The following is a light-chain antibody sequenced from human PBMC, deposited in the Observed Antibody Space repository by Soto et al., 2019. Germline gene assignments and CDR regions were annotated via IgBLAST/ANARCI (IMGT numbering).Light chain of an antibody. J-gene: IGKJ1*01. CDR2: GAS. Sequence: DIQMTQSPPTLSASVGDRDTITCRASQSIRHYLAWYQQMPGKAPKLLIYGASTLQSGVPSRFSGSGSGTEFTLTISSLQPDDFGTYFCQHHNSYSQTFGQGTKVDI. V-gene: IGKV1-5*01. CDR1: QSIRHY. CDR3: QHHNSYSQT.